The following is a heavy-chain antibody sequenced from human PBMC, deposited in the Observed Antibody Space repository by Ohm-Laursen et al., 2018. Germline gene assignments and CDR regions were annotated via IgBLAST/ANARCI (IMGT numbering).Heavy chain of an antibody. V-gene: IGHV3-11*01. CDR2: ISSSGSTI. CDR1: GFTFSDYY. J-gene: IGHJ4*02. Sequence: SLRLSCTASGFTFSDYYMSWIRQAPGKGLEWVSYISSSGSTIYYADSVKGRFTISRDNAKNSLYLQMNSLRAEDTAVYYCARTSYDSSGYYWAYWGQGTLVTVSS. CDR3: ARTSYDSSGYYWAY. D-gene: IGHD3-22*01.